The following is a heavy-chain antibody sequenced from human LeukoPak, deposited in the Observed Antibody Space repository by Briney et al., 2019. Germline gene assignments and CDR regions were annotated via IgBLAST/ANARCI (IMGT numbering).Heavy chain of an antibody. CDR2: ISYDGSNK. Sequence: GGSLRLSCAASGFTFSNSGMHWVRRAPGKGLEWVAVISYDGSNKYYADSVKGRFTISRDNSKNTLYLQMNSLRAEDTAVYYCAKAGSGSSWTKNYYYYGMDVWGQGTTVTVSS. CDR3: AKAGSGSSWTKNYYYYGMDV. CDR1: GFTFSNSG. D-gene: IGHD3-3*01. J-gene: IGHJ6*02. V-gene: IGHV3-30*18.